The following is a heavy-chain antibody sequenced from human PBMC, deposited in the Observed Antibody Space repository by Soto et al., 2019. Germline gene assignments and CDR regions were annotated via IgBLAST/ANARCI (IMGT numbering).Heavy chain of an antibody. D-gene: IGHD2-21*02. J-gene: IGHJ5*02. CDR1: GGTVGSSHW. CDR3: AREIVTAGGNNYFDP. V-gene: IGHV4-4*02. Sequence: PSETLSLTCGVSGGTVGSSHWWIWVRQSPGRGLEWIGNVYHTGDTNFNPSLQSRVTFSVDKSNNQLSLRLTSVTAADTAVYFCAREIVTAGGNNYFDPWGPGTLVTVSS. CDR2: VYHTGDT.